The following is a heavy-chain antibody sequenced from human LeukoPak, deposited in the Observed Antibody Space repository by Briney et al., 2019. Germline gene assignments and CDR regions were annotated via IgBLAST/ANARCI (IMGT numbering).Heavy chain of an antibody. D-gene: IGHD3-16*01. CDR3: TTDFSWGWGRGDAFDI. J-gene: IGHJ3*02. Sequence: GGSLRLSCAASGFTFSNAWMSWVRQAPGKGLEWVGRIKSKTDGGTTDYAAPVKGRFTISRDDSKNTPYLQMNSLKTEDTAVYYCTTDFSWGWGRGDAFDIWGQGTMVTVSS. V-gene: IGHV3-15*01. CDR2: IKSKTDGGTT. CDR1: GFTFSNAW.